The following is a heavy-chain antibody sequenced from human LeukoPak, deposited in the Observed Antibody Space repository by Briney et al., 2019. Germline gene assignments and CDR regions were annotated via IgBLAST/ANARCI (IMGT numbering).Heavy chain of an antibody. D-gene: IGHD3-22*01. V-gene: IGHV3-33*01. Sequence: GGSLRLSCAASGFTFSSYGMHWVRQAPGKGLEWVAVIWYDGSNKYYADSVKGRFTISRDNSKNTLYLQMNSLRAEDTAVYYCAREWAYRTYYYDSSGYYERIQHFDYWGQGTLVTVSS. J-gene: IGHJ4*02. CDR2: IWYDGSNK. CDR1: GFTFSSYG. CDR3: AREWAYRTYYYDSSGYYERIQHFDY.